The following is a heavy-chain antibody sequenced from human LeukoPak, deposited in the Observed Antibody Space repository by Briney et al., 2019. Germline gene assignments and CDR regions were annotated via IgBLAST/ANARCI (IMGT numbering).Heavy chain of an antibody. D-gene: IGHD5-18*01. CDR1: GFTFSDYY. V-gene: IGHV3-11*04. CDR3: ATTGGYSYGPPYMDV. Sequence: XXASGFTFSDYYMSWIRQAPGKGLEWVSYISSSGSTIYYADSVKGGFTISRENAKNSLYLQMNSLRAEDTAVYYCATTGGYSYGPPYMDVWGKATTVTVSS. CDR2: ISSSGSTI. J-gene: IGHJ6*03.